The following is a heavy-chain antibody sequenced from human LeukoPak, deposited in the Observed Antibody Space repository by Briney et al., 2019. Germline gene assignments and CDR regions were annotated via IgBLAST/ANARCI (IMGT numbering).Heavy chain of an antibody. CDR2: MNSDGGST. CDR3: ARGTDSSSTWHSPFDY. Sequence: GGSLRLSCAASGFTFSSYWMHWVRHAQGKGLVWVSRMNSDGGSTNYADSVKGRFTISRDNAKNTLYLQMNSLRAEDTGVCYCARGTDSSSTWHSPFDYWGQGTLVTVSS. J-gene: IGHJ4*02. V-gene: IGHV3-74*01. CDR1: GFTFSSYW. D-gene: IGHD6-13*01.